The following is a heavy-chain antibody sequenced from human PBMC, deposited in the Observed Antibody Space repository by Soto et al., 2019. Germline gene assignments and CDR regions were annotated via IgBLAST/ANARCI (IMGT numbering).Heavy chain of an antibody. J-gene: IGHJ5*01. V-gene: IGHV3-30*18. Sequence: PGGSLRLSCAASRFTFSNYGMQWVRQAPGKGLEWVAVISHDGTVKYYADSVKGRFTISRDNFQNTLDLQMDSLRAEDTAVYYCPKERDTRSSSWFESWGQGTLVTVSS. CDR2: ISHDGTVK. D-gene: IGHD5-18*01. CDR3: PKERDTRSSSWFES. CDR1: RFTFSNYG.